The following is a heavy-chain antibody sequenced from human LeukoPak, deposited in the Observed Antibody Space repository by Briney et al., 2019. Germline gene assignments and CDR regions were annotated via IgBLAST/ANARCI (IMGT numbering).Heavy chain of an antibody. CDR2: ISYDENNK. CDR1: GFTFTNYA. V-gene: IGHV3-30-3*01. Sequence: PGESLRLSCAASGFTFTNYAMYWVRQAPGKGLEWVAVISYDENNKYYADSVEGRFTISRDNSKNTLYLQMNSLRAEDTAVYYCARGGSYYVSDLDYWGQGTLATVPS. D-gene: IGHD1-26*01. CDR3: ARGGSYYVSDLDY. J-gene: IGHJ4*02.